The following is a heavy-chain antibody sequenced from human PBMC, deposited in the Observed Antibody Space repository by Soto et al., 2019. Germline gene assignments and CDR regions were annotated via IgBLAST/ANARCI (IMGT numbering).Heavy chain of an antibody. Sequence: QVQLVQSGAEVKRPGSSVKVSCKASGDTFSFYSITWVRQAPGLGLGWMGRVNPILSMSNYAQRFQGRVTMTADKATSTAYMELSGVRSEDTAMYYCATSYGSGYRACDYWGQGALVTVSS. V-gene: IGHV1-69*04. CDR2: VNPILSMS. D-gene: IGHD3-10*01. J-gene: IGHJ4*02. CDR1: GDTFSFYS. CDR3: ATSYGSGYRACDY.